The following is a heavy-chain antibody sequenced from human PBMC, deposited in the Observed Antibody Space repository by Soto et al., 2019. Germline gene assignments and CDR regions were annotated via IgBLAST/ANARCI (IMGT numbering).Heavy chain of an antibody. CDR3: ARDLQVAGDYYYYYGMGV. CDR1: GYTFTSYG. Sequence: ASVKVSCKASGYTFTSYGISWVRQAPGQGLEWMGWISAYNGNTNYAQKLQGRVTMTTDTSTSTAYMELRSLRSDDTAVYYCARDLQVAGDYYYYYGMGVWGQGTTVTVSS. CDR2: ISAYNGNT. D-gene: IGHD6-19*01. V-gene: IGHV1-18*01. J-gene: IGHJ6*02.